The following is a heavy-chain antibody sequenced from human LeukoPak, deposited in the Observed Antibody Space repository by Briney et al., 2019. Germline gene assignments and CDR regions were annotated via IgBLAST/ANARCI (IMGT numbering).Heavy chain of an antibody. CDR1: GYSFTSYW. D-gene: IGHD1-26*01. CDR2: IYPGDSDT. J-gene: IGHJ6*02. Sequence: GESLQISCQGSGYSFTSYWIGWVRQMPGKGLEWMGIIYPGDSDTRYSPSFQGQVTISADKSISTAYLQWSSLKASDTAMCYCARQRIVGATTGFYYGMDVWGQGTTVTVSS. V-gene: IGHV5-51*01. CDR3: ARQRIVGATTGFYYGMDV.